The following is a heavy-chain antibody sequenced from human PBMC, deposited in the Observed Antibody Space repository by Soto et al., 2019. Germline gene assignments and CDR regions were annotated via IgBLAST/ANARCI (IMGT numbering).Heavy chain of an antibody. V-gene: IGHV4-30-4*01. CDR2: IYYSGST. CDR1: GGSISSGDYY. Sequence: SETLSLTCTVSGGSISSGDYYWSWIRQPPGKGLEWIGYIYYSGSTYYNPSLKSRVTISVDTSENQFSLKLSSVTAADTAVYYCAREIDGSGPLSGFDYWGQGTLVTVSS. CDR3: AREIDGSGPLSGFDY. J-gene: IGHJ4*02. D-gene: IGHD3-10*01.